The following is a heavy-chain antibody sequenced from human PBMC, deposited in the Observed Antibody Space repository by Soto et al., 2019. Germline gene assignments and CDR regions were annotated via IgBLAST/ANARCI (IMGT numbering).Heavy chain of an antibody. CDR3: ARHPSYYDILTGYDYYCYMDV. D-gene: IGHD3-9*01. V-gene: IGHV1-8*01. J-gene: IGHJ6*03. Sequence: ASVKVSCKASGYTFTSYDINWVRQATGQGLEWMGWMNPNSGNTGYAQKFQGRVTMTRNTSISTAYMELSSLRSEDTAVYYCARHPSYYDILTGYDYYCYMDVWGKGTTVTVSS. CDR2: MNPNSGNT. CDR1: GYTFTSYD.